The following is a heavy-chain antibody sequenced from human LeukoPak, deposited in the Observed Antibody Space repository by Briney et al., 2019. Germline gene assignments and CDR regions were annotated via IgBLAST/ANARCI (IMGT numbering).Heavy chain of an antibody. D-gene: IGHD3-16*01. CDR2: ISGSGVPT. Sequence: AGGSLRLSCAASGFTFDDYAMHWVRQAPGKGLEWVSIISGSGVPTYYTDSVKGRFTISRDNSKNTLSLQMNSLRAEDTAVYYCAKHMHVGGSYVDYWGQGTLVTVSS. CDR1: GFTFDDYA. J-gene: IGHJ4*02. CDR3: AKHMHVGGSYVDY. V-gene: IGHV3-23*01.